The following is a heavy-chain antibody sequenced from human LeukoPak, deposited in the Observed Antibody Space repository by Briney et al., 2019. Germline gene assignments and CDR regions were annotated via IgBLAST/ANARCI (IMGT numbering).Heavy chain of an antibody. J-gene: IGHJ4*02. Sequence: GGSLRLSCAASGFTFTTYAMHWVRQAPGKGLEWVSVVSSDGISKYYADSVKGRFTISRDNSKDTLYLQMNSLRAEDTAVYYCATHEQIWGQGTLVTVSS. CDR2: VSSDGISK. CDR1: GFTFTTYA. CDR3: ATHEQI. V-gene: IGHV3-30-3*01.